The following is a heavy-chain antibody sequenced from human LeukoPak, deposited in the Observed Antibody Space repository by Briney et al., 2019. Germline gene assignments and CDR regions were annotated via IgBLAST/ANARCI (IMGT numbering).Heavy chain of an antibody. V-gene: IGHV1-2*02. CDR2: INPNSGGT. CDR1: GYTFTGYY. CDR3: ARVLVVPAEPTVFDI. D-gene: IGHD2-2*01. Sequence: ASVKVSCKASGYTFTGYYMHWVRQAPGQGLEWMGWINPNSGGTNYAQKFQGRVTMTRDTSISTAYMELSRLRSDDTAVYYCARVLVVPAEPTVFDIWGQGTMVTVSS. J-gene: IGHJ3*02.